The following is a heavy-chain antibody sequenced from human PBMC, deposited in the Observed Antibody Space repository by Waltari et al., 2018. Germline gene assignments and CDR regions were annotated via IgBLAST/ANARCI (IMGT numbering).Heavy chain of an antibody. CDR2: IYYSGST. J-gene: IGHJ2*01. CDR1: GGSISSYY. CDR3: ARDRFVYFDL. Sequence: QVQLQESGPGLVKLSETLSLTCTVSGGSISSYYWSWIRQPPGKGLEWIGYIYYSGSTNYNPSLKSRVTISVDTSKNQFSLKLSSVTAADTAVYYCARDRFVYFDLWCRGTLVTVSS. V-gene: IGHV4-59*01.